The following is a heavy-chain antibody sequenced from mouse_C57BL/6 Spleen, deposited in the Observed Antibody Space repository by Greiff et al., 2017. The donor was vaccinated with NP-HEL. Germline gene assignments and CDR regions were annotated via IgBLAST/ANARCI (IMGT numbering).Heavy chain of an antibody. D-gene: IGHD2-10*01. Sequence: EVQVVESGGGLVQPGGSMKLSCAASGFTFSDAWMDWVRQSPEKGLEWVAEIRNKDNNHATYYAESVKGRFTISRDDSKSSVYLQMNSLRAEDTGIYYCTPYSYAMDYWGQGTSVTVSS. CDR3: TPYSYAMDY. V-gene: IGHV6-6*01. CDR2: IRNKDNNHAT. CDR1: GFTFSDAW. J-gene: IGHJ4*01.